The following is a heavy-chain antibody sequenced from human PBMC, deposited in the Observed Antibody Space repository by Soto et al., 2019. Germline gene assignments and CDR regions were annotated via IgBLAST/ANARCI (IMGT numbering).Heavy chain of an antibody. V-gene: IGHV1-2*02. Sequence: ASVKVSCKASGYTFTGYYMHWVRQAPGQGLKWMGWINPNSGGTNYAQKFQGRVTMTRDTSISTAYMELSRLRSDDTAVYYCAREAGYPKYCSSTSCHSFDPWGQGTLVTVSS. D-gene: IGHD2-2*01. CDR3: AREAGYPKYCSSTSCHSFDP. CDR2: INPNSGGT. CDR1: GYTFTGYY. J-gene: IGHJ5*02.